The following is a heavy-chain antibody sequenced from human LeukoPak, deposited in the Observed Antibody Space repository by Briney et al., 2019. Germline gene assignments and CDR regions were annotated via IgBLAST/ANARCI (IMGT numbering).Heavy chain of an antibody. CDR3: AQSPKIVTTPRFDY. J-gene: IGHJ4*02. CDR1: GLTFSSYA. D-gene: IGHD5-12*01. CDR2: ISGSFGST. V-gene: IGHV3-23*01. Sequence: PGGSLRLSCAASGLTFSSYAMSWVRQAPGKGLEWVSTISGSFGSTYYADSVEGRFTVSRDNSKNTMSLQLNSLRAEDTAVYYCAQSPKIVTTPRFDYWGQGTLVTVSS.